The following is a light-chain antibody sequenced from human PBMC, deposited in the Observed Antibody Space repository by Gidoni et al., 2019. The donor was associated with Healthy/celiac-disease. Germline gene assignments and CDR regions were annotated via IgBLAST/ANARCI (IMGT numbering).Light chain of an antibody. CDR2: EVS. J-gene: IGLJ2*01. CDR1: SSDVGCYNY. Sequence: QSALTQPPSASGSPGQSVTISCTGTSSDVGCYNYVSWYQQHPGKAPKLIIYEVSKRPSGVPDRFSGSKSGNTASLTVSGLQAEDEADYYCSSYAGSNNLVFGGGTKLTVL. CDR3: SSYAGSNNLV. V-gene: IGLV2-8*01.